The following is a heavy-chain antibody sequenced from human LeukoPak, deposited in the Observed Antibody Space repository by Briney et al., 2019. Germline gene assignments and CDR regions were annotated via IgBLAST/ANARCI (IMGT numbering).Heavy chain of an antibody. CDR2: IYSGGST. D-gene: IGHD6-19*01. J-gene: IGHJ4*02. CDR1: GFTVSSNY. V-gene: IGHV3-53*01. CDR3: ARVLSVRTRAVVGKYYFDY. Sequence: GGSLRLSCAASGFTVSSNYMSWVRQAPGKGLEWVSVIYSGGSTYYADSVKGRFTISRDNSKNTLYLQMNSLRAEDTAVYYCARVLSVRTRAVVGKYYFDYWGQGTLVTVSS.